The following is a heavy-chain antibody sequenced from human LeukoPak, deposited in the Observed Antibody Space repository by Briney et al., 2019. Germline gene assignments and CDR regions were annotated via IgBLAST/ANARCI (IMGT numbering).Heavy chain of an antibody. CDR1: GFTFSNYE. J-gene: IGHJ4*02. Sequence: GGSLRLSCAASGFTFSNYEMNWVRQAPGKGLEWVSYISSSGTTIYYADSVKGRFTISRDNAKNSLYLQMNSLRAEDTAVYYCARETDSTLFDYWGQGSLVTVSS. D-gene: IGHD2-2*01. V-gene: IGHV3-48*03. CDR2: ISSSGTTI. CDR3: ARETDSTLFDY.